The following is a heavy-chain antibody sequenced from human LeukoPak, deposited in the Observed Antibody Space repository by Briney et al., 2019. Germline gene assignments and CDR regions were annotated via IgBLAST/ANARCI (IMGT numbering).Heavy chain of an antibody. CDR1: GGSISSYY. CDR3: ARGPYCSGGSCYSGWFDP. CDR2: IYYSGST. J-gene: IGHJ5*02. D-gene: IGHD2-15*01. V-gene: IGHV4-59*01. Sequence: SETLSLTCTVSGGSISSYYWSWIGQPPGKGLEWIWYIYYSGSTSYNPSLKSRVTISVDTSKNQFSLKLSSVTAADTAVYYCARGPYCSGGSCYSGWFDPWGQGTLVTVSS.